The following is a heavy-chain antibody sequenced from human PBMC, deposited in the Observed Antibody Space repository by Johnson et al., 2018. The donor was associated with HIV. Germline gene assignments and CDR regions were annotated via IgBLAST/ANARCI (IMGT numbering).Heavy chain of an antibody. CDR2: ISWNSGSI. J-gene: IGHJ3*02. D-gene: IGHD2-21*02. Sequence: VLLVESGGGVVQPGRSLRLSCAASGFTFSSYAMHWVRQAPGKGLDWVSGISWNSGSIGYADSVKGRFTISRDNAKNSLYLQMNSLRAEDTAVYYCAKASDGTWQHAFDIWGQGTMVTVSS. CDR3: AKASDGTWQHAFDI. V-gene: IGHV3-9*01. CDR1: GFTFSSYA.